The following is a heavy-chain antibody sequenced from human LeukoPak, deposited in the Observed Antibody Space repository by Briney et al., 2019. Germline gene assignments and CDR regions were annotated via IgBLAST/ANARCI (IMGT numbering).Heavy chain of an antibody. J-gene: IGHJ4*02. V-gene: IGHV1-69*05. D-gene: IGHD1-26*01. Sequence: ASVKVSRKASGGTFSSYAISWVRQAPGQGLEWMGGIIPIFGTANYAQKFQGRVTITTDESTSTAYMELSSLRSEDTAVYYCVRSIFLVGAPTFDYWGQGTLVTVSS. CDR1: GGTFSSYA. CDR3: VRSIFLVGAPTFDY. CDR2: IIPIFGTA.